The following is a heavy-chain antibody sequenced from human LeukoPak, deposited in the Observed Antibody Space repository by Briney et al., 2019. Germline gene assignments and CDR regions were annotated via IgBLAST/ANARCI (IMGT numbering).Heavy chain of an antibody. J-gene: IGHJ6*02. CDR2: ISAYNGNT. CDR3: ARADIVVEPAALYYYYYGMDV. D-gene: IGHD2-2*01. V-gene: IGHV1-18*01. Sequence: GASVKVSCKASGYTFTSYGISWVRQAPGQGLEWMGWISAYNGNTNYAQKLQGRVTMTTDTSTSTAYMQLRSLRSDDTAVYYCARADIVVEPAALYYYYYGMDVGGQGPTDTVS. CDR1: GYTFTSYG.